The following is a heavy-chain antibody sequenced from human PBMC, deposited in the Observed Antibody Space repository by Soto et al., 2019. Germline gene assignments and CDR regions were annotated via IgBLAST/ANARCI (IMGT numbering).Heavy chain of an antibody. V-gene: IGHV1-69*01. D-gene: IGHD1-1*01. CDR2: IITFFGAA. J-gene: IGHJ6*02. CDR3: ARGGKERFRGSGMDV. CDR1: GGRFSTYA. Sequence: QVQLVQSGAEVRKPGSSVRVSCKASGGRFSTYAFNWVRQAPGQGLEWLGGIITFFGAAMYAQKFQGRVTITADEFTTTAYMEVSGLRSEDTAVYYCARGGKERFRGSGMDVWGQGTTVTVSS.